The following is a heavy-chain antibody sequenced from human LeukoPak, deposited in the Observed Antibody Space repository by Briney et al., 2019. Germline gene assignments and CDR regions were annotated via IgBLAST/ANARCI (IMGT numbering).Heavy chain of an antibody. CDR2: IRSSSSYM. V-gene: IGHV3-21*01. CDR3: ARKASDAFDI. J-gene: IGHJ3*02. CDR1: GFTFSSYP. D-gene: IGHD5-12*01. Sequence: PGGSLRLSCAAFGFTFSSYPMNWVRQAPGKGLEWVSSIRSSSSYMYYADSVKGRFIVSRDNAKNSLYLQVNSLRAEDTAVYYCARKASDAFDIWGQGTMVTVSS.